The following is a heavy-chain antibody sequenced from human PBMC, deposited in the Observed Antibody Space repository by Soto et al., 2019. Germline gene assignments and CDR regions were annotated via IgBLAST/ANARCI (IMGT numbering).Heavy chain of an antibody. J-gene: IGHJ4*02. V-gene: IGHV4-39*01. D-gene: IGHD6-19*01. CDR3: TMTKASYSRGWYYIDY. CDR2: IYYSGST. Sequence: QLQLQESGPGLVKPSETLSLTCTVSGGSISSSSYYWGWFRQPPGKGLEWIGSIYYSGSTYYNPALKSRINIYVDTSKNQFSLKMSTVTAADTAVYYCTMTKASYSRGWYYIDYWGQGTLVAVSS. CDR1: GGSISSSSYY.